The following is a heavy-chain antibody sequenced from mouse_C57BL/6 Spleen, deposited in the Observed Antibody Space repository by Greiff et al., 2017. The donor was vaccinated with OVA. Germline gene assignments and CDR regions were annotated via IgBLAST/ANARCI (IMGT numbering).Heavy chain of an antibody. CDR2: IDPETGGT. CDR1: GYTFTDYE. CDR3: TRGVERSYFDY. D-gene: IGHD1-1*01. V-gene: IGHV1-15*01. Sequence: QVQLKQSGAELVRPGASVTLSCKASGYTFTDYEMHWVKQTPVHGLEWIGAIDPETGGTAYNQKFKGKAILTADKSSSTAYMDLRSLTSEDSAVDYCTRGVERSYFDYWGQGTTLTVSS. J-gene: IGHJ2*01.